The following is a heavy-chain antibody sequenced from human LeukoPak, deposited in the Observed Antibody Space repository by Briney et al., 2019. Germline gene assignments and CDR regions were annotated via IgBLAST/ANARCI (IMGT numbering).Heavy chain of an antibody. V-gene: IGHV1-2*02. CDR2: INPNSGGT. CDR3: ARFKAEYDSSGLDY. D-gene: IGHD3-22*01. J-gene: IGHJ4*02. CDR1: GYTFTGYY. Sequence: ASVKVSCKASGYTFTGYYMHWVRQAPGQGLEWMGWINPNSGGTNYAQKFQGRVTMTRDTSISTAYMELSRLRSDDTAVYYCARFKAEYDSSGLDYWGQGTLVTVSS.